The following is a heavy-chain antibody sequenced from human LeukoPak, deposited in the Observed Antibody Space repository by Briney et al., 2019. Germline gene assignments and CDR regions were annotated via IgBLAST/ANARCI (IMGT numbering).Heavy chain of an antibody. Sequence: GGSLRLFCAASGFTFNNYWMTWVRQAPGKGLEWVAHIHESGSYQNYVDSVKGRFTVSRDNTKSALYLQMSNLRAEDTAVYYCARDIPGGASFLDQWGQGTLVTVSS. J-gene: IGHJ5*02. D-gene: IGHD5-18*01. CDR3: ARDIPGGASFLDQ. CDR1: GFTFNNYW. CDR2: IHESGSYQ. V-gene: IGHV3-7*01.